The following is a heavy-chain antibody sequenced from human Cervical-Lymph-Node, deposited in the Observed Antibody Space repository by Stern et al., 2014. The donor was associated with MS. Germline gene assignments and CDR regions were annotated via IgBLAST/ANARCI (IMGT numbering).Heavy chain of an antibody. D-gene: IGHD4-23*01. CDR1: GGTFSSYA. CDR3: ARSTTVVTLFDY. V-gene: IGHV1-69*01. J-gene: IGHJ4*02. Sequence: QVQLVQSGAEVKKPGSSVKVSCKASGGTFSSYAISWVRQAPGQGLEWMGVIIPIFGTAKYAQKFQGRVRITADESTSTAYMELSSLRSEDTAVYYCARSTTVVTLFDYWGQGTLVTVSS. CDR2: IIPIFGTA.